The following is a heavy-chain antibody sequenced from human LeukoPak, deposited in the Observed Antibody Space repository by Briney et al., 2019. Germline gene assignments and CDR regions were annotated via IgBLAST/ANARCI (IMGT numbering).Heavy chain of an antibody. V-gene: IGHV1-18*01. D-gene: IGHD1-14*01. CDR2: ISAYNGNT. Sequence: ASVKVSCKASGYTFTSHGISWVRQAPGQGLEWMGWISAYNGNTNYAQKLQGRVTMTEDTSTDTAYMELSSLRSEDTAVYYCATVLNPRMRYYYYGMDVWGQGTTVTVSS. J-gene: IGHJ6*02. CDR1: GYTFTSHG. CDR3: ATVLNPRMRYYYYGMDV.